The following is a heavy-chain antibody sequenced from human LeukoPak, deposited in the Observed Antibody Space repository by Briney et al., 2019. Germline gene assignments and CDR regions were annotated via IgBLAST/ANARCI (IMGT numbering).Heavy chain of an antibody. D-gene: IGHD1-7*01. CDR3: ARSELRYYYYYMDV. J-gene: IGHJ6*03. V-gene: IGHV4-59*01. CDR2: IYYSGRT. Sequence: SETLSLTCTVSGGSLSSYYWSWIWQPPGKGLEGVGYIYYSGRTNYNPSLKSRVTISVDTSKNQFSLKLSSVTAADTAVYYCARSELRYYYYYMDVWGKGTTVPVSS. CDR1: GGSLSSYY.